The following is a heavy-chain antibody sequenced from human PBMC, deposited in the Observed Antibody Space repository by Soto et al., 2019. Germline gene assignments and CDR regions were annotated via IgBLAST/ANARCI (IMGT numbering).Heavy chain of an antibody. D-gene: IGHD1-26*01. CDR3: AKDASSGSYIDY. CDR1: GFTFSSYG. Sequence: GGSLRLSCVASGFTFSSYGMHWVRQAPGKGLEWVAVISYDGSNKYYADSVKGRFTISRDNSKNTLYLQMNSLRAEDTAVYYCAKDASSGSYIDYWGQGTLVTVSS. V-gene: IGHV3-30*18. J-gene: IGHJ4*02. CDR2: ISYDGSNK.